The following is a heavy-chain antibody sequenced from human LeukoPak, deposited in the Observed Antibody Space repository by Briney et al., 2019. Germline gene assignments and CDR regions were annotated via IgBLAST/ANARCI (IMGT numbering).Heavy chain of an antibody. CDR3: ARDSKAVEGENWFDP. J-gene: IGHJ5*02. Sequence: GGSLRLSCAASGFTFSSYEMNWVRQAPGKGLEWVSYISSSGSTIYYADSVKGRFTISRDNAKNSLYLQMNSLRAEDTAVYYCARDSKAVEGENWFDPWGQGTLVTVSS. D-gene: IGHD6-19*01. V-gene: IGHV3-48*03. CDR1: GFTFSSYE. CDR2: ISSSGSTI.